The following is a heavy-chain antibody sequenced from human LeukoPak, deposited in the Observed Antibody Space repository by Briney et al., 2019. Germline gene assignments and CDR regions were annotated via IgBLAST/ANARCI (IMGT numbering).Heavy chain of an antibody. D-gene: IGHD3-22*01. CDR2: IYHSGST. CDR1: GYSISSGYY. V-gene: IGHV4-38-2*01. Sequence: SETLSLTCAVSGYSISSGYYWGWIRQPPGKGLEWIGSIYHSGSTYYNPSLKSRVTISVDTSKNQFSLKLSSVTTADTAVYYCARSHMIVVVPGAFDIWGQGSMVTVSS. CDR3: ARSHMIVVVPGAFDI. J-gene: IGHJ3*02.